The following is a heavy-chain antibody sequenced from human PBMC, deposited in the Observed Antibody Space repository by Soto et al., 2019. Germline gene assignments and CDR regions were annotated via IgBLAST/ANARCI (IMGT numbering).Heavy chain of an antibody. CDR2: IYTSGST. Sequence: QVQLQESGPGLVKPSETLSLTCTVSGGSISSYYWSWIRQPAGKGLEWIGRIYTSGSTNYNPSLKSRVTMSVDTSKNQFSLKLSSVTAADTAVYYCARGDGSSWSLLDAFDISGQGTMVTVSS. CDR1: GGSISSYY. CDR3: ARGDGSSWSLLDAFDI. V-gene: IGHV4-4*07. J-gene: IGHJ3*02. D-gene: IGHD6-13*01.